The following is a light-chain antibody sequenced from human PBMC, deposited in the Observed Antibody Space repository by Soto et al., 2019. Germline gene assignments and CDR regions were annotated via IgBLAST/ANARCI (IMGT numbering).Light chain of an antibody. V-gene: IGKV2-28*01. J-gene: IGKJ2*01. CDR3: MQALQTPYS. Sequence: DIVMTQSPLSLPVSPGEPASISCRSSQSLLHRNGYSSLDWYLQKPGQSPRLLIYLASTRASGVPDKFSASGSGTVFTLKISRVEAEDVGIYYCMQALQTPYSFGQATKLEI. CDR1: QSLLHRNGYSS. CDR2: LAS.